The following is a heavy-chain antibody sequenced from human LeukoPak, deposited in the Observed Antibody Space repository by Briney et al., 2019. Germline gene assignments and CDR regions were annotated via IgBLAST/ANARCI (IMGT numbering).Heavy chain of an antibody. CDR1: GYTFTGYY. J-gene: IGHJ4*02. D-gene: IGHD6-13*01. CDR3: ARDRIAAPGIDNLFHY. Sequence: ASVKVSCKAFGYTFTGYYLHWVRQAPGQGLEWMGWINPNSGGTNYAQKFQGRVTMTRDTSISTAYMELSRLRSDDTAVYYCARDRIAAPGIDNLFHYWGQGTLVTVSS. V-gene: IGHV1-2*02. CDR2: INPNSGGT.